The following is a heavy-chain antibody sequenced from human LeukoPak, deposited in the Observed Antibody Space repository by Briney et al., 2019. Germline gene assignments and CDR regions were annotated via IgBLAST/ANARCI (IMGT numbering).Heavy chain of an antibody. J-gene: IGHJ4*02. D-gene: IGHD4-17*01. CDR2: ISSDSSYI. V-gene: IGHV3-21*01. CDR3: VRGSYGAYDY. CDR1: GFTFNTYT. Sequence: GGCLRLSCAASGFTFNTYTMNWVRQAPGKGLEWVSSISSDSSYIYYADAVHGRFTVSRDNVKYSLYLQMNSLRAEDTAVYYCVRGSYGAYDYWGQGSLVTVSS.